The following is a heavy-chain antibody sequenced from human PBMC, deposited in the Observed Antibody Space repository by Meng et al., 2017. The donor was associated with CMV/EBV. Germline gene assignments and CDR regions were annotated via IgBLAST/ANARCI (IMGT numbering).Heavy chain of an antibody. D-gene: IGHD2-2*01. Sequence: GGSLRLSCAASGFTFSSYAMSWVRQAPGQGLEWVSFISGSGGTTYYADSVEGRFTISRDNSGNTQYLQMSSLRVEDTAIYYCAKDRCSTTSCPLDYWGQGTLVTVSS. CDR2: ISGSGGTT. CDR1: GFTFSSYA. CDR3: AKDRCSTTSCPLDY. V-gene: IGHV3-23*01. J-gene: IGHJ4*02.